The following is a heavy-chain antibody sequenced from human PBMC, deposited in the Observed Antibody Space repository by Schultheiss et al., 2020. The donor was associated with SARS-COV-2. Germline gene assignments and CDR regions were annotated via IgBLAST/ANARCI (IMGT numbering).Heavy chain of an antibody. Sequence: GGSLRLSCAASGFTFSNAWMNWVRQAPGKGLEWVGRIKSKTDGGTTDYAAPVKGRFTISRDDSKNTLYLQMNSLKTEDTAVYYCARCDCGSSELSPLDFDWWGQGTLVTVSS. CDR3: ARCDCGSSELSPLDFDW. J-gene: IGHJ4*02. CDR2: IKSKTDGGTT. CDR1: GFTFSNAW. V-gene: IGHV3-15*07. D-gene: IGHD3-16*02.